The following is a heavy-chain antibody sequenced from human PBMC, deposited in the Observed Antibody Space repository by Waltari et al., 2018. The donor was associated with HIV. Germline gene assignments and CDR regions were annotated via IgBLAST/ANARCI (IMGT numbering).Heavy chain of an antibody. J-gene: IGHJ4*02. CDR1: GGSITNSGYY. V-gene: IGHV4-39*01. CDR2: VDYSGS. D-gene: IGHD3-3*01. Sequence: QVQLQESGPGLVKPSETLSLTCTVSGGSITNSGYYWGWIRQPPGKGLEWIGSVDYSGSLYHPSLKLRVTISVAPSMNRFSLKMRSVTAADTAVYYCARSLPTIFGVFGDYWGQGLLVTVSS. CDR3: ARSLPTIFGVFGDY.